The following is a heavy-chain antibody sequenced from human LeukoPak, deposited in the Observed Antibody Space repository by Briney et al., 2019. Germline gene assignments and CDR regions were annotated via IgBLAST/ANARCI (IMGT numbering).Heavy chain of an antibody. V-gene: IGHV4-59*01. Sequence: SETLSLTCTVSGGSISSYYWSWIRQPPGKGLEWIGYIYYSGSTNYNPSLKSRVTISVDTSKNQFSLKLSSVTAADTAVYYCARGTVPKNHYYYYGMDVWGQGTTVTVSS. CDR2: IYYSGST. D-gene: IGHD2-2*01. CDR1: GGSISSYY. J-gene: IGHJ6*02. CDR3: ARGTVPKNHYYYYGMDV.